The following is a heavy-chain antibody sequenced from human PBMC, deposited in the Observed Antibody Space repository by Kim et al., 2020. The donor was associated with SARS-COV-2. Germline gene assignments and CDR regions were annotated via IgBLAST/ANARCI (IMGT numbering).Heavy chain of an antibody. CDR2: INADNGYT. CDR3: VRGIGRFGANYGMDV. J-gene: IGHJ6*02. CDR1: GYTFSHYA. Sequence: ASVKVSCKASGYTFSHYAIHWVRQAPGQRLEWMGWINADNGYTKYSENFQGRVTFTSDTSASTAYMDLSSLRSEDTAMFFCVRGIGRFGANYGMDVWGRGTTVIVSS. V-gene: IGHV1-3*01. D-gene: IGHD3-10*01.